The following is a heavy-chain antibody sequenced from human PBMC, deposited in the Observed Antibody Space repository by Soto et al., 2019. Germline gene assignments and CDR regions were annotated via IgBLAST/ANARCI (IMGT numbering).Heavy chain of an antibody. D-gene: IGHD3-22*01. J-gene: IGHJ4*02. CDR3: ASETAVVITKASSR. Sequence: QVQLVQSGAEVKKPGSSVKVSCKASGGTFSSYVISWVREAPGQGLEWMGGIIPMFGSATYAQKFQGRVTITADESTSTAYMELSSLRSEDTAVYYCASETAVVITKASSRWGQGTLVTVSP. CDR1: GGTFSSYV. V-gene: IGHV1-69*12. CDR2: IIPMFGSA.